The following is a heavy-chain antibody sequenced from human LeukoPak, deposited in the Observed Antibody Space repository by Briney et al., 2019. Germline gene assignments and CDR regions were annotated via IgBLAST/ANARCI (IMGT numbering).Heavy chain of an antibody. J-gene: IGHJ4*02. Sequence: PSETLSLTXTVYGGSSSDYYWSWIRQPPGKGLEWIGEINHSGSTNYSPSLKSRVTISVDTSNNQFSLKLSSVTAADTAVYYCARGGRSYYDSSGYYYSWGQGILVTVSS. D-gene: IGHD3-22*01. CDR2: INHSGST. CDR3: ARGGRSYYDSSGYYYS. V-gene: IGHV4-34*01. CDR1: GGSSSDYY.